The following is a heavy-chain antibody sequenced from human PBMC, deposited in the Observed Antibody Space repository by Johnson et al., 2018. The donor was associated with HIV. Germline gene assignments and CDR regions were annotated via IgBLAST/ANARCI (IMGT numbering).Heavy chain of an antibody. D-gene: IGHD5-24*01. CDR3: AREKGMTTIRDAFDI. J-gene: IGHJ3*02. CDR2: IAADGSND. V-gene: IGHV3-30*03. Sequence: VQLVESGGGVVQPGRSLRLSCAASGFIFSSYGMHWVRQAPGKGLEWVAVIAADGSNDFYADSVKGRFTISRDNSKNTLYLQMNSLRPEDTAVYFCAREKGMTTIRDAFDIWGQGTMGTVSS. CDR1: GFIFSSYG.